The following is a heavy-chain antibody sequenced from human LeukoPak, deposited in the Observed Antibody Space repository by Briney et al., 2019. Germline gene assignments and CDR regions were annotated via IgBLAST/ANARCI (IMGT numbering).Heavy chain of an antibody. CDR3: ARRLVSIRTITFDNWFAP. J-gene: IGHJ5*02. Sequence: SETLSLTCTVSGDSISKYYWNWIRQSPGKGLEWIGYIYNVGSTYYNPSLKNRVSISADSSKNQFSLRLSSVTAADTAVYYCARRLVSIRTITFDNWFAPWGQGTLVTVSS. V-gene: IGHV4-59*08. D-gene: IGHD2/OR15-2a*01. CDR2: IYNVGST. CDR1: GDSISKYY.